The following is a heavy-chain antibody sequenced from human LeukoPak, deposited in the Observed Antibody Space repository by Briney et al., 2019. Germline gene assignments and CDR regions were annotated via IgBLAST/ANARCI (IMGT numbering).Heavy chain of an antibody. V-gene: IGHV3-33*01. CDR2: IWYDGSNK. Sequence: GSLRLSCAASGFTFSSYGMHWVRQAPGKGLEWVAVIWYDGSNKYYADSVKGRFTISRDNSKNTLYLQMNSLRAEDTAVYYCARDQGSSASFDAFDIWGQGTMVTVSS. CDR1: GFTFSSYG. CDR3: ARDQGSSASFDAFDI. J-gene: IGHJ3*02. D-gene: IGHD6-13*01.